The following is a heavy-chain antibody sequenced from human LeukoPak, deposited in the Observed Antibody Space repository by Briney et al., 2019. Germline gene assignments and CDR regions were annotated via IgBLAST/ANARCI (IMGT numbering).Heavy chain of an antibody. V-gene: IGHV4-59*02. Sequence: SETLSLTCTVSGGSVSSYYWSWIRQPPGKGLEWIGYIYYSGSTNYNPSLKSRVTISVDTSKNQFSLKLSSVTAADTAVYYCARNLDYGGNLQWWYFDLWGRGTLVTVSS. J-gene: IGHJ2*01. D-gene: IGHD4-23*01. CDR3: ARNLDYGGNLQWWYFDL. CDR2: IYYSGST. CDR1: GGSVSSYY.